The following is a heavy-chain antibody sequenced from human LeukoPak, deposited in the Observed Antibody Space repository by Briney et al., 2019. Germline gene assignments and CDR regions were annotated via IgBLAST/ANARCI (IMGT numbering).Heavy chain of an antibody. D-gene: IGHD3-10*01. CDR2: INPNSGGT. CDR1: GYTFTGYY. J-gene: IGHJ3*02. Sequence: ASVKVSCKASGYTFTGYYMHWVRQAPGQGLEWMGWINPNSGGTNYAQKFQGWVTMTRDTSISTAYMELSRLRSDDTVVYYCARQFPATMALDAFDIWGQGTMVTVSS. V-gene: IGHV1-2*04. CDR3: ARQFPATMALDAFDI.